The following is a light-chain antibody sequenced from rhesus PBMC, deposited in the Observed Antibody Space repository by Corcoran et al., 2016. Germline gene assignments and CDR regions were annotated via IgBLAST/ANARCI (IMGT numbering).Light chain of an antibody. V-gene: IGKV1-38*01. Sequence: DIQLTQSPPSLSAPVGDRVTITCRASQGISSYLAWYQQKSGKAPNLLIYDASNLQSGVPSRFSGNGSGTEFTLTISSLQPEDSATYYCQQRHSYPFSFGQGTKVEIK. CDR3: QQRHSYPFS. CDR1: QGISSY. J-gene: IGKJ2*01. CDR2: DAS.